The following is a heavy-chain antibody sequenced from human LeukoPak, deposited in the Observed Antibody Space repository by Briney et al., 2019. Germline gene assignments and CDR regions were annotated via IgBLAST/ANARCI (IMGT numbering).Heavy chain of an antibody. CDR2: IKSKTDGGTT. Sequence: PGGSLRLSCAASGFTFSSYAMSWVRQAPGKGLEWVGRIKSKTDGGTTDYAAPVKGRFTISRDDSKNTLYLQMNSLKTEDTAVYYCTTSSLVDTAMVRSDYWGQGTLVTVSS. V-gene: IGHV3-15*01. D-gene: IGHD5-18*01. J-gene: IGHJ4*02. CDR1: GFTFSSYA. CDR3: TTSSLVDTAMVRSDY.